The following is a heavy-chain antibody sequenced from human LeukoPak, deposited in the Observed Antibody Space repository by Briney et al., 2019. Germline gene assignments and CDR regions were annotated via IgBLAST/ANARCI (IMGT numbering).Heavy chain of an antibody. J-gene: IGHJ4*02. CDR3: ARNVMSTVVT. CDR2: IYSGGST. CDR1: GFTVSSNY. V-gene: IGHV3-53*01. Sequence: GGSLRLSCAASGFTVSSNYMSWVRQAPGKGPEWVSVIYSGGSTYYADSVKGRFTISRDNSKNTLYLQMNSLRAEDTAVYYCARNVMSTVVTWGQGTLVTASS. D-gene: IGHD4-23*01.